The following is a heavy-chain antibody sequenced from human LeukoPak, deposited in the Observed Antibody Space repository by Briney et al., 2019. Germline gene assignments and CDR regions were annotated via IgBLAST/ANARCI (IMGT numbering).Heavy chain of an antibody. CDR2: IYTSGST. J-gene: IGHJ6*02. CDR1: GGSISSYY. CDR3: ARGMRARGNMVRGVFRNYYYYGRDV. V-gene: IGHV4-4*07. Sequence: PSETLSLTCTVSGGSISSYYWSWIRQPAGKGLEWIGRIYTSGSTNYNPSLKSRVTMSVDTSKNQFSLKLSSVTAADTAVYYCARGMRARGNMVRGVFRNYYYYGRDVWGQGTTVTVSS. D-gene: IGHD3-10*01.